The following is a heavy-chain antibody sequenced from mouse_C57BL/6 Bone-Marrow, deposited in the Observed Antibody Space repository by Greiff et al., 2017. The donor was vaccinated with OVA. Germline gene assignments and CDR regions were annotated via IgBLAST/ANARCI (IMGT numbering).Heavy chain of an antibody. J-gene: IGHJ2*01. CDR3: ARYPICYDCG. D-gene: IGHD2-4*01. V-gene: IGHV1-81*01. Sequence: VQLQQSGAELARPGASVTLSCKASGYTFTSYGISWVKQRTGQGLEWIGEIYPRSGNTYYNEKFKGKATLTADKSSSTAYMELRSLTSEDSAVYFCARYPICYDCGWGKGTTLSVSS. CDR2: IYPRSGNT. CDR1: GYTFTSYG.